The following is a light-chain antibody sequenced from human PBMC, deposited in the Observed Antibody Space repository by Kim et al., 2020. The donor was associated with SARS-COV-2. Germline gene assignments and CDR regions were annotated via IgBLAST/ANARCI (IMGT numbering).Light chain of an antibody. CDR1: TSDIGSNT. CDR3: ASWDDSLGGWV. J-gene: IGLJ3*02. V-gene: IGLV1-44*01. Sequence: QSVLTQPPSTSGTPGQRVTISCSGSTSDIGSNTVTWYQQFPGMTPKLLIYSNVQRPSGVPDRFSGSKSGTSASLDISGLQSEDEADYYCASWDDSLGGWVFGGGTQLTVL. CDR2: SNV.